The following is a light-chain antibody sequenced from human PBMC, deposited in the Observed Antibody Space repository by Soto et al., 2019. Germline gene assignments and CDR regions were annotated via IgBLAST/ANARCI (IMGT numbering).Light chain of an antibody. V-gene: IGKV3-15*01. CDR1: QSVSNN. CDR3: QQYYDWPLVT. J-gene: IGKJ4*01. Sequence: EIVLTQSPGTLSLSPGERATLSCRASQSVSNNYLAWYQQKPGQAPRLLIYGASTRDTHIPDRFSGTGSETEFTLSVSSLQSEDFAIYYCQQYYDWPLVTFGGGTKVDIK. CDR2: GAS.